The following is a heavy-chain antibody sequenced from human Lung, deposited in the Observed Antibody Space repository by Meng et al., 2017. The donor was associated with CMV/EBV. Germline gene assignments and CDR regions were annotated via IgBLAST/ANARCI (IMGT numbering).Heavy chain of an antibody. D-gene: IGHD6-6*01. J-gene: IGHJ4*02. V-gene: IGHV3-30*14. CDR3: AREYGSSSAFDY. Sequence: SXAASGFTFSRYAFHWVRQAPGKGLEWVAVISFDGGTRYYADSVKGRFTISRDSSRNSLYLQLNSLRPEDTAVYYCAREYGSSSAFDYWGQGTLVTVSS. CDR1: GFTFSRYA. CDR2: ISFDGGTR.